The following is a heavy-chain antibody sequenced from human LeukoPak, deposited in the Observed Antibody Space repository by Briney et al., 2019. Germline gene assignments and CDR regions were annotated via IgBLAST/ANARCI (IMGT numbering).Heavy chain of an antibody. Sequence: PGGSLRLSCAASGFTFSSYEMNWVRQAPGKGLEWVSYTTTSGGTIYYTDSVKGRFTVSRDNAKNSLYLQMNSLRAEDTAVYCCARSDTGYSGYDRTFVSLDYWGQGTLVTVSS. J-gene: IGHJ4*02. CDR2: TTTSGGTI. D-gene: IGHD5-12*01. CDR1: GFTFSSYE. V-gene: IGHV3-48*03. CDR3: ARSDTGYSGYDRTFVSLDY.